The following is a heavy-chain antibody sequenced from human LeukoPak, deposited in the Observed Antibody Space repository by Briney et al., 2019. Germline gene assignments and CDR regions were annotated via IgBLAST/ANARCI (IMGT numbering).Heavy chain of an antibody. Sequence: GASVKVSCKTSGYSFTAFYIHWVRQAAGQGLEWMGWIHPRRGDTNYAQKFQARVTLTRDTSISTAYMELRRLRNDDTAVYYCARGEFRDSGSWVDYWGQGALVTVSS. CDR3: ARGEFRDSGSWVDY. CDR2: IHPRRGDT. J-gene: IGHJ4*02. V-gene: IGHV1-2*02. CDR1: GYSFTAFY. D-gene: IGHD3-10*01.